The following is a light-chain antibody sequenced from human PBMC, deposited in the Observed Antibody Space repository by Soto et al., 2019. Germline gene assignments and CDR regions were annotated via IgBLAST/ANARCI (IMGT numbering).Light chain of an antibody. Sequence: EIVMTQSPVTLSVSPGGGATLSCRATQSAGTNLAWYQPQPGQPPRLLIYGASIRATGVPGRFSGSGSGTEFTLTISSLQSEDFAVYYCQQYNNWPPLTFGGGTKVEIE. CDR2: GAS. J-gene: IGKJ4*01. V-gene: IGKV3-15*01. CDR1: QSAGTN. CDR3: QQYNNWPPLT.